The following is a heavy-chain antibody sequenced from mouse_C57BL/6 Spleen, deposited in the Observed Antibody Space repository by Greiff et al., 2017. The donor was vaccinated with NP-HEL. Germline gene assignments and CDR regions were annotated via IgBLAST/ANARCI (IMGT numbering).Heavy chain of an antibody. Sequence: VQLQQSGAELVRPGASVTLSCKASGYTFTDYEMHWVKQTPVHGLEWIGAIDPETGGTAYNQKFKGKAILTADKSSSTAYMELRSLTSEDSAVYYCTRTLYYGSSPLFAYWGQGTLVTVSA. CDR2: IDPETGGT. V-gene: IGHV1-15*01. J-gene: IGHJ3*01. D-gene: IGHD1-1*01. CDR3: TRTLYYGSSPLFAY. CDR1: GYTFTDYE.